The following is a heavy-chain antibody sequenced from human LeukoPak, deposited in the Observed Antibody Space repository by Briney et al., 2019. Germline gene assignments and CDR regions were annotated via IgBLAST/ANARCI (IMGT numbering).Heavy chain of an antibody. CDR3: ASDTEAFDI. CDR1: GGSISSYY. V-gene: IGHV4-59*01. CDR2: IYYSGST. Sequence: PSETLSLTCTVSGGSISSYYWSWIRQPPGKGREGIGYIYYSGSTNYNPSLKSRVTISVDTSKNQFSLKLSSVTAADTAVYYCASDTEAFDIWGQGTMVTVSS. J-gene: IGHJ3*02.